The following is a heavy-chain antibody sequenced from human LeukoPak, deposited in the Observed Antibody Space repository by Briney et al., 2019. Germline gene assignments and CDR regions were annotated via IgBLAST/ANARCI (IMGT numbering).Heavy chain of an antibody. V-gene: IGHV3-53*01. Sequence: GGSLRLSCAASGFTVSSNYMSWVRQAPGKGLEWVSLFYSGGSIYYADSVKGRFTISRDSPKNTLYLQMNGLRAEDTAVYYCARVPAKDYFYYMDVWGNGTTVTVSS. CDR3: ARVPAKDYFYYMDV. CDR2: FYSGGSI. CDR1: GFTVSSNY. J-gene: IGHJ6*03.